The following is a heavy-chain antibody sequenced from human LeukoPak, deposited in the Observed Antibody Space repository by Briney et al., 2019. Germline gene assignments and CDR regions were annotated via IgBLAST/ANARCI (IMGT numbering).Heavy chain of an antibody. CDR3: ARAPRKFRGIIVTPLYYFDY. V-gene: IGHV3-23*01. D-gene: IGHD3-10*01. J-gene: IGHJ4*02. CDR1: GITFNNYA. CDR2: ISGSAHKI. Sequence: GGSLRLSCVASGITFNNYAVSWVRQAPEKGLDWVSVISGSAHKIRYADSVKGRFTISRDNSKNTLYLQMNSLRAEDTAIYYCARAPRKFRGIIVTPLYYFDYWGQGALVTVSS.